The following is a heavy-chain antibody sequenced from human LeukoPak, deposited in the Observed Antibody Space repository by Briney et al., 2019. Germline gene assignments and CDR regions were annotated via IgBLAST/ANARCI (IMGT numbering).Heavy chain of an antibody. V-gene: IGHV4-30-4*01. CDR1: GGSISSGDYY. J-gene: IGHJ4*02. CDR2: IYYSGST. CDR3: ARHEDYYGSGSPPFDY. D-gene: IGHD3-10*01. Sequence: SETLSLTCTVSGGSISSGDYYWSWIRQPPGKGLEWIGYIYYSGSTYYNPSLKSRVTISVDTSKNQFSLKLSSVTAADTAVYYCARHEDYYGSGSPPFDYWGQGTLVTVSS.